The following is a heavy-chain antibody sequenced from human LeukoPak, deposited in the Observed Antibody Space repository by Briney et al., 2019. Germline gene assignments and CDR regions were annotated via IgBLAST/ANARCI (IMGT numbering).Heavy chain of an antibody. CDR3: ARGPSGYHNT. CDR1: GFTFTAYA. J-gene: IGHJ4*02. CDR2: IHDDGRVT. V-gene: IGHV3-7*01. D-gene: IGHD5-12*01. Sequence: GESLRLSCAVSGFTFTAYAMTWFRQTPGKGLEWVANIHDDGRVTNYVDSVKGRFTISRDNSKNTLYLQMNSLRAEDTAVYYCARGPSGYHNTGGQGTLVTVSS.